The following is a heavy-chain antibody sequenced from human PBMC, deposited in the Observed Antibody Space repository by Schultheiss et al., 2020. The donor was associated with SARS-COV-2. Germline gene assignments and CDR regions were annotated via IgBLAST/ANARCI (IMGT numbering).Heavy chain of an antibody. CDR3: AKVTSSHPYYYGMDV. V-gene: IGHV3-30*18. CDR2: ISYDGSNK. J-gene: IGHJ6*02. CDR1: GFTFSSYG. D-gene: IGHD2-2*01. Sequence: GGSLRLSCAASGFTFSSYGMHWVRQAPGKGLEWVAVISYDGSNKYYADSVKGRFTISRDNAKNSLYLQMNSLRAEDTALYYCAKVTSSHPYYYGMDVWGQGTTVTVSS.